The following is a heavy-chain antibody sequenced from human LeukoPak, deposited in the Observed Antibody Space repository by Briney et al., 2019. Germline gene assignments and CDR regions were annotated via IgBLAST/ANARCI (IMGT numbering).Heavy chain of an antibody. Sequence: GASVKVSCKASGCTFTSYDINWVRQATGQGLEWMGWMNPNSGKTDFAQRFRGRVTMTMNTSISTAYMELSTLISEAAAVYYCARGREAAFDIWGQGTMVTVSS. CDR2: MNPNSGKT. V-gene: IGHV1-8*01. J-gene: IGHJ3*02. CDR3: ARGREAAFDI. CDR1: GCTFTSYD.